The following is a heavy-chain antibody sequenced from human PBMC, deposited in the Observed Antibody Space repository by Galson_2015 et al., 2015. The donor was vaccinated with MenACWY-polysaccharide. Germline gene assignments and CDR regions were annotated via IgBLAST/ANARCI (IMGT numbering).Heavy chain of an antibody. D-gene: IGHD6-13*01. CDR1: GFSMPSYA. CDR3: AKSAQWGALAGGCFDH. J-gene: IGHJ4*02. V-gene: IGHV3-23*01. CDR2: ISGSGIDI. Sequence: SLRLSRAASGFSMPSYAVIRVRQAPGKGLEWVGVISGSGIDIRYADSVKGRFTINRDTSKSTLYLQMESVRAEDTAKYYCAKSAQWGALAGGCFDHWGQGTLVTVSS.